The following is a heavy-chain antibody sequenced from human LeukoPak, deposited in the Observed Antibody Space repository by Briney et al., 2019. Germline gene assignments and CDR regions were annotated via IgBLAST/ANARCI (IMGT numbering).Heavy chain of an antibody. CDR3: TRSGAYSAMDV. D-gene: IGHD1-26*01. Sequence: GGSLRLSCAASGFTLSDHYMDWVRQAPGKGLEWVGRTRNKANSYTTEYAASVKGRFTISRDDLKNSLYLQVNSLKTEDTAVYYCTRSGAYSAMDVWGQGTTVTVSS. J-gene: IGHJ6*02. CDR1: GFTLSDHY. V-gene: IGHV3-72*01. CDR2: TRNKANSYTT.